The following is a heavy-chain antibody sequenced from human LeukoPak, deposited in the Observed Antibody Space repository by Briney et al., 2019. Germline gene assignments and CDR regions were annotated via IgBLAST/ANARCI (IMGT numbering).Heavy chain of an antibody. CDR2: IYYSGST. Sequence: PSETLSLTCTVSGGSISSSSYYWGWIRQPPGKGLEWIGSIYYSGSTYYNPSLKSRVTISVDTSKNQFSLKLSSVTAADTAMYYCARVRRVRGPRIAVAGTGIAFDIWGQGTMVTVSS. D-gene: IGHD6-19*01. J-gene: IGHJ3*02. CDR3: ARVRRVRGPRIAVAGTGIAFDI. CDR1: GGSISSSSYY. V-gene: IGHV4-39*07.